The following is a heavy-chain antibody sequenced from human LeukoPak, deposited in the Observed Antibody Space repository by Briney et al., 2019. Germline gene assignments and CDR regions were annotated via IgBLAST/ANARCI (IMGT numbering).Heavy chain of an antibody. CDR2: IGPSGAVT. Sequence: PGGSLRLSCAVSGFTFKTYAMTWVRQAPGKGLEWVSVIGPSGAVTHYAESVKGRFTISRDNSKNTLYLQMNSLRVEDTAIYFCAKYATGYAPDFDYWGQGTLVTVSS. D-gene: IGHD5-12*01. CDR1: GFTFKTYA. V-gene: IGHV3-23*01. J-gene: IGHJ4*02. CDR3: AKYATGYAPDFDY.